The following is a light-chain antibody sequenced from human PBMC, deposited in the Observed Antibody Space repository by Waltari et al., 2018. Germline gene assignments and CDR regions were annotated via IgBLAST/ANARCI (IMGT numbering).Light chain of an antibody. CDR2: DAS. J-gene: IGKJ2*01. Sequence: EIVLTQSPGTLSLSPGERATLSCRASQSVRSSSLAWYQQKPGQAPRLLIHDASSRATGIPDRFSGSGSGTDFTLTINRLEPEDSAVYYCQQYGRSWNTFGQGTKLEI. CDR1: QSVRSSS. V-gene: IGKV3-20*01. CDR3: QQYGRSWNT.